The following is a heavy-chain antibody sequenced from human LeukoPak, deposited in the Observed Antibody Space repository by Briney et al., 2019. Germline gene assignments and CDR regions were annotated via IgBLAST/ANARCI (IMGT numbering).Heavy chain of an antibody. CDR2: ISGSGGST. CDR1: GFTFSSYA. D-gene: IGHD4-23*01. Sequence: GGSLRLSCAASGFTFSSYAMSWVRQAPGKGLEWVSAISGSGGSTYYADSVKGRFTISRDNSKNTLYPQMNSLRAEDTAVYYCAKGNSVYYYYYLDVWGKGTTVTVSS. J-gene: IGHJ6*03. CDR3: AKGNSVYYYYYLDV. V-gene: IGHV3-23*01.